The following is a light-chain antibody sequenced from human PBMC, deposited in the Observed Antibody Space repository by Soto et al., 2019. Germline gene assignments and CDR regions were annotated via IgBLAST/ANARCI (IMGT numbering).Light chain of an antibody. CDR2: DVS. CDR1: SSDVGGYNY. Sequence: QSASVSGSPGQSITISCTGTSSDVGGYNYVSWYQQHPGKAPKLMIYDVSNRPSGVSNRFSGSKSGNTAFLTISGLQAEDEADYYCSSYTSSSTYVFGTGTKLTVL. V-gene: IGLV2-14*01. J-gene: IGLJ1*01. CDR3: SSYTSSSTYV.